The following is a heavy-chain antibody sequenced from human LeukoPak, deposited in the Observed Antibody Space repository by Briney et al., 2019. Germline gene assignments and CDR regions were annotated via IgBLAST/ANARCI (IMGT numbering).Heavy chain of an antibody. Sequence: SVSVSYKPSRGTFSSYAISRVRQAPGPRREWMGGNIPIFGTANYAQQFQRRVTITADKSTSTAYMELSSLRSEDTAVYYCARHDCSSTSCRIDYWGQGTLVTVSS. V-gene: IGHV1-69*06. J-gene: IGHJ4*02. CDR2: NIPIFGTA. CDR3: ARHDCSSTSCRIDY. D-gene: IGHD2-2*01. CDR1: RGTFSSYA.